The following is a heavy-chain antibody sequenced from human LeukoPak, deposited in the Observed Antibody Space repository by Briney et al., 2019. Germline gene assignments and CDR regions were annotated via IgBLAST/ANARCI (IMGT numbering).Heavy chain of an antibody. CDR2: FRSKAYGGTT. CDR3: TRERDGYNYPKFDY. D-gene: IGHD5-24*01. CDR1: GFTFSSYA. V-gene: IGHV3-49*04. J-gene: IGHJ4*02. Sequence: GGSLRFSCAASGFTFSSYARSWVRQAPGKGLEWVGFFRSKAYGGTTEYAASVKGRFTISRDDSQSIAYLQMNSLKTEDTAVYYCTRERDGYNYPKFDYWGQGTLVTVSS.